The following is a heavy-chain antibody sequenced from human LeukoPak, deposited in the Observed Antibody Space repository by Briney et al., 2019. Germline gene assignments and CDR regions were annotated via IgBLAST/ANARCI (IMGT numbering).Heavy chain of an antibody. CDR1: GFTFSRSA. J-gene: IGHJ4*02. V-gene: IGHV3-48*04. CDR2: ITGGSGTI. CDR3: ARTSSVVGTTDRQLDY. Sequence: GGSLRLSCAASGFTFSRSAMNWVRQAPGKGLEWVSYITGGSGTIYYADSVKGRFTISRDNAKNSLFLQMNSLRAEDTAVYYCARTSSVVGTTDRQLDYWGQGTLVTVSS. D-gene: IGHD1-26*01.